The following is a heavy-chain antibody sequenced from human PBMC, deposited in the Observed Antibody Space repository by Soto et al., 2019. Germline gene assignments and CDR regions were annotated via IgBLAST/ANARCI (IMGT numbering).Heavy chain of an antibody. CDR2: ITSGSGYI. CDR3: ARVDDERREY. V-gene: IGHV3-21*01. J-gene: IGHJ4*02. Sequence: EIQLVESGGGLVKPGGSLRLSCAASGFTFSSYTMNWVRQAPGKGLEWVSCITSGSGYIFYADSVNGRFTTSGDNAKNSLYQQVDTPTAAIMGLYSYARVDDERREYWGPRTLVIVSS. CDR1: GFTFSSYT. D-gene: IGHD1-1*01.